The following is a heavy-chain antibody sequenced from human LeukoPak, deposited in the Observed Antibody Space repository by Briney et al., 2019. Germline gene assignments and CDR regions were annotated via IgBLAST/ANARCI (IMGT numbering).Heavy chain of an antibody. CDR2: IYSGGST. CDR3: ARDIDY. V-gene: IGHV3-66*01. J-gene: IGHJ4*02. CDR1: GFTVSSNY. Sequence: GGSLRLSCAASGFTVSSNYMNWVRQAPGEGLEWVSVIYSGGSTYYADSVRGRFTVSRDTSKNTLYLQMSSLRAEDTAVYYCARDIDYWGQGTLVTVSS.